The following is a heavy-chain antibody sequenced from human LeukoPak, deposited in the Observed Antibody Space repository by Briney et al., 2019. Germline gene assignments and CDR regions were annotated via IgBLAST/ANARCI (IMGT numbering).Heavy chain of an antibody. CDR1: GFTFSSYG. J-gene: IGHJ4*02. Sequence: PGRSLRLSCAASGFTFSSYGMHWVRQAPGKGLEWVAVISYDGSNKYYADSVKGRFTISRDNSKNTLYLQMNSLRAEDTAVYYCAKAPQLNSYLDYWGQGTLVTVSS. CDR2: ISYDGSNK. V-gene: IGHV3-30*18. CDR3: AKAPQLNSYLDY. D-gene: IGHD1-1*01.